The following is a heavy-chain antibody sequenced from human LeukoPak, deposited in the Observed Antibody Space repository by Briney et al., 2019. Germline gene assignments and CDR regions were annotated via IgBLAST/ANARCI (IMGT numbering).Heavy chain of an antibody. Sequence: GASVKVSCKASGGTFSSYAISWVRQAPGQGLEWMGGIIPIFGTANYAQKFQGRVTITADKSTSTAYMELSSLRAEDTAVYYCARGGYSGSYPFDYWGQGTLVTVSS. CDR3: ARGGYSGSYPFDY. CDR2: IIPIFGTA. V-gene: IGHV1-69*06. D-gene: IGHD1-26*01. J-gene: IGHJ4*02. CDR1: GGTFSSYA.